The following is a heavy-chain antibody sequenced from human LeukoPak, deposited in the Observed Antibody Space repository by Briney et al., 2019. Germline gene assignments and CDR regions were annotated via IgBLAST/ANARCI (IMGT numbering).Heavy chain of an antibody. V-gene: IGHV1-69*04. CDR1: GGTFSSYA. D-gene: IGHD3-22*01. Sequence: ASVKVSCKASGGTFSSYAISWVRQAPGQGLEWMGRIIPILGIANYAQKFQGRVTITADKSTSTAYMKLSSLRSEDTAVYYCAGTYYYDSSGYYNGDYWGQGTLVTVSS. CDR2: IIPILGIA. J-gene: IGHJ4*02. CDR3: AGTYYYDSSGYYNGDY.